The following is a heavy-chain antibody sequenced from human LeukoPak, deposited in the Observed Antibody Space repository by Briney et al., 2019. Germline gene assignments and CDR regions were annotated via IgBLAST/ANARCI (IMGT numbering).Heavy chain of an antibody. Sequence: GGSLCLSCAHSGLIFSNYAVCCVCEALGEGGEWGSGISSVLTPHYTESVKGRFTISTANSKTTFHLQMKSLRAEDTGVYYWAKYYSDLRVADVFFEYWGQGALVTVSS. J-gene: IGHJ4*02. V-gene: IGHV3-23*05. CDR2: ISSVLTP. D-gene: IGHD2-15*01. CDR3: AKYYSDLRVADVFFEY. CDR1: GLIFSNYA.